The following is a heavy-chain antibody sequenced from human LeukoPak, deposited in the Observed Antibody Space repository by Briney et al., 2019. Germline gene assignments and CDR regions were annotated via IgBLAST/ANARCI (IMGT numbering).Heavy chain of an antibody. CDR2: VNPGGSVQ. J-gene: IGHJ1*01. V-gene: IGHV3-7*01. CDR3: ASTFPYCSEDDCAV. Sequence: PGGSLRLSCIVSGVAIGSSWMSWVRQSPGKGLEWVANVNPGGSVQNYVDSVKGRFTISRDNAKNPLYLQMNNLRVEDTAVYYCASTFPYCSEDDCAVGGQGTLVTVSS. CDR1: GVAIGSSW. D-gene: IGHD2-15*01.